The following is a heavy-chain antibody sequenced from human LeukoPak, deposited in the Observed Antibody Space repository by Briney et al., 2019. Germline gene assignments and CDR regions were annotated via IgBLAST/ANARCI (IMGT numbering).Heavy chain of an antibody. V-gene: IGHV3-7*01. CDR1: GFTFSSYA. CDR2: IKQDGSEK. J-gene: IGHJ5*02. D-gene: IGHD6-6*01. CDR3: ARGVERYSSSSDWFDP. Sequence: PGRSLRLSCAASGFTFSSYAMHWVRQAPGKGLEWVANIKQDGSEKYYVDSVKGRFTISRDNAKNSLYLQMNSLRAEDTAVYYCARGVERYSSSSDWFDPWGQGTLVTVSS.